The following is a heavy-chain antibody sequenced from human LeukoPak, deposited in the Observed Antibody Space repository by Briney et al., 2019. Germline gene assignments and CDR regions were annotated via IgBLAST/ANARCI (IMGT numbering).Heavy chain of an antibody. V-gene: IGHV3-21*01. CDR2: ISSSSSYI. CDR1: GFTFSSYS. D-gene: IGHD3-3*01. CDR3: ARDPIVSITIFGVDNNWFDP. J-gene: IGHJ5*02. Sequence: PGGSLRLSCAASGFTFSSYSMNWVRQAPGKGLEWVSSISSSSSYIYYADPVKGRFTISRDNAKNSLYLQMNSLRAEDTAVYYCARDPIVSITIFGVDNNWFDPWGQGTLVTVSS.